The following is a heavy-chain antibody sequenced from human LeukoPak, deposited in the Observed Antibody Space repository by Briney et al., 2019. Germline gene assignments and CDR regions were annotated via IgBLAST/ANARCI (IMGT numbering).Heavy chain of an antibody. CDR3: ARILWFGESPDY. J-gene: IGHJ4*02. CDR1: GFTFSSYA. D-gene: IGHD3-10*01. CDR2: INDSGGRT. Sequence: PGGSLRLSCAASGFTFSSYAMSWVRQGPGKGLEWVSSINDSGGRTYYADSVKGRFTISRDNSKNTLYLQMNSLRAEDTAVYYCARILWFGESPDYWGQGTLVTVSS. V-gene: IGHV3-23*01.